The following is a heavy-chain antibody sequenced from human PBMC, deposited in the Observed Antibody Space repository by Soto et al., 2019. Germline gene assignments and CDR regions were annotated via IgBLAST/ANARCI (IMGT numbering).Heavy chain of an antibody. D-gene: IGHD6-6*01. J-gene: IGHJ5*02. CDR3: ARGHISSTKNWLDP. CDR2: MNPNSGNT. V-gene: IGHV1-8*01. CDR1: GYTFTSYH. Sequence: ASVKVSCKGSGYTFTSYHVNWVRQATGQGLEWMGWMNPNSGNTGYAQTLQGRVTMTWDTSISTAYMELSSLRFEDTAMYYCARGHISSTKNWLDPWGQGTLVTVSS.